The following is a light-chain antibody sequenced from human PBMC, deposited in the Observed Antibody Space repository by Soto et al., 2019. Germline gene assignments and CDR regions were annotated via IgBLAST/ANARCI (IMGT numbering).Light chain of an antibody. Sequence: QSALTQPASVSGSPGQSITISCTGTSSNVGGYNYVSWYQQHPGKAPKLMIYDVSNRPSGVSNRFSGSKSGNTASLTISGLQAEEEDDYYCSSYTSSSTLGVFGGGTKVTVL. CDR3: SSYTSSSTLGV. V-gene: IGLV2-14*01. CDR1: SSNVGGYNY. J-gene: IGLJ2*01. CDR2: DVS.